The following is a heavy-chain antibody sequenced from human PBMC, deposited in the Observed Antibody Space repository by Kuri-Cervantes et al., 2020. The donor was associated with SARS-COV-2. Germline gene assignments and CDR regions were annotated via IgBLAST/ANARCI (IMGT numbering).Heavy chain of an antibody. CDR3: TREGFPYYYYMDV. V-gene: IGHV3-49*04. J-gene: IGHJ6*03. CDR1: GFTLGDYA. D-gene: IGHD3-3*01. CDR2: IRSKAYGGTT. Sequence: GESLKISCTASGFTLGDYAMSWVRQAPGKGLEWVGFIRSKAYGGTTEYAASVKGRFTISRDDSKSIAYLQMNSLKTEDTAVYYCTREGFPYYYYMDVWGKGTTVTVSS.